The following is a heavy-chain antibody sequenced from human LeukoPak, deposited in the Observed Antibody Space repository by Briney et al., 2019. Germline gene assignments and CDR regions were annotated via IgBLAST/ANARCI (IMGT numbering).Heavy chain of an antibody. J-gene: IGHJ4*02. D-gene: IGHD6-13*01. CDR2: INPNTGGT. V-gene: IGHV1-2*06. Sequence: ASVKVSCKASGYTFSGYYVHWMRQAPGQGLEWMGHINPNTGGTDYPQKFQGRVTMTRDTSISTAYMELSSLRSDDTAIYYCASVIIGAPGNHFGYWGQGTLVTVSS. CDR1: GYTFSGYY. CDR3: ASVIIGAPGNHFGY.